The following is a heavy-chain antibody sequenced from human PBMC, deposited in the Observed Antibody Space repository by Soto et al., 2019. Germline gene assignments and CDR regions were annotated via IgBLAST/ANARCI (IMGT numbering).Heavy chain of an antibody. D-gene: IGHD6-13*01. CDR2: ISPYNGDT. V-gene: IGHV1-18*01. J-gene: IGHJ4*02. Sequence: ASVKVSCKASGYTFTNHGISWVRQAPGEGLEWMGWISPYNGDTNNAQKFQGRVTMTTDTPTNTGFMELTRLTSDDTAVYYCARGGIASSEGLDYWGQGTLVTVSS. CDR1: GYTFTNHG. CDR3: ARGGIASSEGLDY.